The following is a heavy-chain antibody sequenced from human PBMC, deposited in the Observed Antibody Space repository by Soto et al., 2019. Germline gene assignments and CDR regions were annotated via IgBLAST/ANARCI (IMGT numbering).Heavy chain of an antibody. CDR1: GYTFTSYD. CDR2: MNPNSGNT. J-gene: IGHJ4*02. Sequence: QVQLVQSGAEVKKPGASVKVSCKASGYTFTSYDINWVRQATGQGLEWMGWMNPNSGNTGYAQKCQGKXSXTXXTALSRSYVGLSSVRSEDTAVDYCARTLYGDNVDDWGLGTLVTVSS. D-gene: IGHD4-17*01. CDR3: ARTLYGDNVDD. V-gene: IGHV1-8*01.